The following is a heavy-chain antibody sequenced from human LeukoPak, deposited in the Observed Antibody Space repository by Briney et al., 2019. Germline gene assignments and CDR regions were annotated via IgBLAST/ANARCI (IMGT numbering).Heavy chain of an antibody. CDR2: INPNSGGT. Sequence: GASVKVSCKASGYTFTGYYMHWVRQAPGQGLEWMGWINPNSGGTNYAQKFQGGVTMTRDTSISTAYMELSRLRSDDTAVYYCARDMNYSGWKSYYYYGMDVWGQGTTVTVSS. D-gene: IGHD6-19*01. J-gene: IGHJ6*02. CDR1: GYTFTGYY. CDR3: ARDMNYSGWKSYYYYGMDV. V-gene: IGHV1-2*02.